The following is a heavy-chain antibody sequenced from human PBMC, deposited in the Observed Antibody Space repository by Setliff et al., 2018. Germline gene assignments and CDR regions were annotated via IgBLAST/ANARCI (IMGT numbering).Heavy chain of an antibody. J-gene: IGHJ4*02. CDR2: IYYSGST. V-gene: IGHV4-39*07. Sequence: LSLTCTVSGVSISSTSYYWDWIRQSPGKGLEWIGAIYYSGSTYYNPSLKSRVSMSLNTSRNQFSLKLSSVTAADTAVYYCARESRYYYDNLGTLDYWGQGTLVTVSS. CDR3: ARESRYYYDNLGTLDY. D-gene: IGHD3-22*01. CDR1: GVSISSTSYY.